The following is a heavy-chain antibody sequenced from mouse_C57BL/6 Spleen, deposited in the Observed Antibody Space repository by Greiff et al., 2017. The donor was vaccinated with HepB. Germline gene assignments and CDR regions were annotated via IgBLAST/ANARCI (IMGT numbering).Heavy chain of an antibody. J-gene: IGHJ1*03. CDR3: ARDLPYYYGSIHWYFDV. CDR2: IYPGDGDT. V-gene: IGHV1-82*01. D-gene: IGHD1-1*01. CDR1: GYAFSSSW. Sequence: QVQLKQSGPELVKPGASVKISCKASGYAFSSSWMNWVKQRPGKGLEWIGRIYPGDGDTNYNGKFKGKATLTADKSSSTAYMQLSSLTSEDSAVYFCARDLPYYYGSIHWYFDVWGTGTTVTVSS.